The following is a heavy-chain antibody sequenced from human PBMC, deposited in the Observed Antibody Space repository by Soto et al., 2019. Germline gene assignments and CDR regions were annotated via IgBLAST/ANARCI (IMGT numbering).Heavy chain of an antibody. J-gene: IGHJ5*02. V-gene: IGHV3-21*01. D-gene: IGHD6-13*01. CDR2: ISSNSAYI. CDR3: TRDASRDSSARGWFDP. CDR1: GFTFRSFT. Sequence: GSLRLSCAASGFTFRSFTMNWVRQAPGKGLEWVSTISSNSAYIYYTDALRGRFTISRDNAKNSLHLQMNSLRAEDTAVYYCTRDASRDSSARGWFDPWGPGTRVTVS.